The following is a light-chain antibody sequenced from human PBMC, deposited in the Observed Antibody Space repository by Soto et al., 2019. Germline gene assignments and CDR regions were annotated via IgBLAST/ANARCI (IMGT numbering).Light chain of an antibody. CDR3: CAYAGSSTLV. CDR1: NNDFGNYNL. J-gene: IGLJ1*01. V-gene: IGLV2-23*01. Sequence: QSALTQPASVSGSPGQSITISCTGTNNDFGNYNLVSWYQQHPGKAPKLIMFEGTKRPSGVSNPFSGSKSANTASLTVSGLQADDEAGYYCCAYAGSSTLVLGTGTKLTVL. CDR2: EGT.